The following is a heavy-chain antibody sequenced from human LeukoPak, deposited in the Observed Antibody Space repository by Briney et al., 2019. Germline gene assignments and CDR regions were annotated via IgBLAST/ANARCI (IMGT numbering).Heavy chain of an antibody. D-gene: IGHD3-10*02. Sequence: PSETLSLTCAVYGGSFSGYYWSWIRQPPGKGLEWIGEINHSGSTNYNPSLKSRVTISVDTSKNQFSLKLSSVTAADTAVYYCARGCSVEDYFDYWGQGTLVTVSS. J-gene: IGHJ4*02. CDR1: GGSFSGYY. CDR3: ARGCSVEDYFDY. V-gene: IGHV4-34*01. CDR2: INHSGST.